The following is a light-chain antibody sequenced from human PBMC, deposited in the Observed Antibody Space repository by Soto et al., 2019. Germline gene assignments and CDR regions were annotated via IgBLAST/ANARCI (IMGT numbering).Light chain of an antibody. V-gene: IGLV2-23*01. CDR1: SSDVGSYNL. CDR2: EGS. J-gene: IGLJ2*01. Sequence: QSALTQPASVSGSPGQSITISCTGTSSDVGSYNLVSWYQQHPGKAPKLMIYEGSQRPSGVSNRFSGSKSGNTASLTISGLQAEDEADYFCCSFAGSTTFAFGGGTKVTVL. CDR3: CSFAGSTTFA.